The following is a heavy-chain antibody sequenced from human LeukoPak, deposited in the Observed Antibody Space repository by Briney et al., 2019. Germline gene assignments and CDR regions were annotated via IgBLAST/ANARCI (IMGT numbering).Heavy chain of an antibody. V-gene: IGHV3-21*01. CDR1: GFTFSSYS. Sequence: GGSLRLSCAASGFTFSSYSMNWVRQAPGKGLEWVSSISSSSSYIYYADSVKGRFTISRDNAKNSLYLQMNSLRAEDTAVYYCARDGYGGNPHDYWGQGTLVTVSS. CDR3: ARDGYGGNPHDY. J-gene: IGHJ4*02. CDR2: ISSSSSYI. D-gene: IGHD4-23*01.